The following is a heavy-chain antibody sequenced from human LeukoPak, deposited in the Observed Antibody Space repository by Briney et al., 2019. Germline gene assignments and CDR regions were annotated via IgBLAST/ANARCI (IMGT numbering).Heavy chain of an antibody. V-gene: IGHV1-3*01. D-gene: IGHD2-2*01. CDR2: IDAGNGDT. Sequence: ASVKVTCKASGYTFSDYAMHWVRQAPGQRFEWMGWIDAGNGDTRYSQKFQGRVTITRDTSASTAYIELRSLRSEDTAMYYCARGGTSDWPLDHWGQETLVTISS. J-gene: IGHJ4*02. CDR1: GYTFSDYA. CDR3: ARGGTSDWPLDH.